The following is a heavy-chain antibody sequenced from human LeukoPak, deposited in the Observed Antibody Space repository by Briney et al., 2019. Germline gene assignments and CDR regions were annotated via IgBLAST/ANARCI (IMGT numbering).Heavy chain of an antibody. Sequence: GESLKISCKGSGYSFTSYWIGWVRQMPGKGLEWMGIIYPGDSDTRYSPSFQGQVTISADKSISTAYLQWSSLKASDTAMHYCARLPSRDGYNLPRGAFDIWGQGTMVTVSS. CDR1: GYSFTSYW. V-gene: IGHV5-51*01. CDR3: ARLPSRDGYNLPRGAFDI. J-gene: IGHJ3*02. D-gene: IGHD5-24*01. CDR2: IYPGDSDT.